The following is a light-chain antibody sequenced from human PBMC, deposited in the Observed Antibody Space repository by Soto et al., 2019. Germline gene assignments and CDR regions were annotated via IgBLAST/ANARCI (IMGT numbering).Light chain of an antibody. CDR2: ASS. CDR1: QSISSY. Sequence: DIQMPQSPSSLSASVGDRFTITCRASQSISSYLNWYHQKPGKAPKFLIYASSTLQSGVPSRFSGSASGTDFSLTISSLQPEDFATYYCQQGYSSPLTFGQGTKVDI. CDR3: QQGYSSPLT. V-gene: IGKV1-39*01. J-gene: IGKJ1*01.